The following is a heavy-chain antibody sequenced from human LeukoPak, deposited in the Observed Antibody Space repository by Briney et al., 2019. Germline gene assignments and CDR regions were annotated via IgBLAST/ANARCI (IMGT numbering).Heavy chain of an antibody. CDR3: ARGPPEKTYSDY. J-gene: IGHJ4*02. Sequence: ASVKVSCTASGYTFTIYDINWVRQAPGQGLEWMGWMKPNNGDTGYAQKFQGRVTMTRNTAINTAYLELNSLTSEDTAVYFCARGPPEKTYSDYWGQGTLVTVSS. CDR1: GYTFTIYD. V-gene: IGHV1-8*01. D-gene: IGHD4-11*01. CDR2: MKPNNGDT.